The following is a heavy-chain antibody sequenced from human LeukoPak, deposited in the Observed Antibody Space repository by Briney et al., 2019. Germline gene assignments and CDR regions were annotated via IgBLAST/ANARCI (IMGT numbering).Heavy chain of an antibody. CDR3: AKYAGGSLGYGMDI. Sequence: GGSLRLSCAASGFIVSNNYMSWVRQAPGKGLEWVSGISGSGGSTYYADSVKGRFTISRDNSKNTLYLQMNSLRADDTAVYYCAKYAGGSLGYGMDIWGQGTTVTVSS. D-gene: IGHD2-15*01. J-gene: IGHJ6*02. CDR1: GFIVSNNY. CDR2: ISGSGGST. V-gene: IGHV3-23*01.